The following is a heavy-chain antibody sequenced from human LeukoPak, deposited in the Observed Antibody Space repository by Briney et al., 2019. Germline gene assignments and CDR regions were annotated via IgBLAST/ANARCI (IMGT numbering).Heavy chain of an antibody. V-gene: IGHV4-61*02. CDR1: GDSISSSSYY. Sequence: SETLSLTCTVSGDSISSSSYYWSWIRQPAGKGLEWIGRIYTSGSTNYNPSLKSRVTISVDTSKNQFSLKLSSVTAADTAVYYCARGYHYGDYVGYYYYMDVWGKGTTVTVSS. J-gene: IGHJ6*03. CDR3: ARGYHYGDYVGYYYYMDV. D-gene: IGHD4-17*01. CDR2: IYTSGST.